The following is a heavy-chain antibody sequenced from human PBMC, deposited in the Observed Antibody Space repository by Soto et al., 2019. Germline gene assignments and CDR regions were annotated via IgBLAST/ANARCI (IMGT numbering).Heavy chain of an antibody. Sequence: GGSLRLSCAASGFTFSSYGMHWVRQAPGKGLEWVAVISYDGSNKYYADSVKGRFTISRDNSKNTLYLQMNSLRAEDTAVYYCAKGSAYTTENAFDIWGQGTMVTVSS. D-gene: IGHD4-17*01. J-gene: IGHJ3*02. CDR2: ISYDGSNK. CDR3: AKGSAYTTENAFDI. CDR1: GFTFSSYG. V-gene: IGHV3-30*18.